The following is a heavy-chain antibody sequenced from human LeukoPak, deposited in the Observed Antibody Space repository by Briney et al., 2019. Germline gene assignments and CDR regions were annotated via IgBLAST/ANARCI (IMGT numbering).Heavy chain of an antibody. CDR3: ARGDDFWSGYRNYYFDY. Sequence: GGSLRLSCAASGFTFSSYGMHWVRQAPGKGLEWVAVIWCDGSNKYYADSVKGRFTISRDNSKNTLYLQMNSLRAEDTAVYYCARGDDFWSGYRNYYFDYWGQGTLVTVSS. CDR2: IWCDGSNK. V-gene: IGHV3-33*01. CDR1: GFTFSSYG. D-gene: IGHD3-3*01. J-gene: IGHJ4*02.